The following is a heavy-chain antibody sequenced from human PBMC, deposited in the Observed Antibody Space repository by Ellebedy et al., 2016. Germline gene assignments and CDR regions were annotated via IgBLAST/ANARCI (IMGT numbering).Heavy chain of an antibody. D-gene: IGHD1-14*01. CDR3: AKDLDPTGTDYYKGMDV. V-gene: IGHV1-46*01. Sequence: ASVKVSXKASGYTFTSSYIHWVRQAPGQGLEWMGIICCGDGSTSYSGKFQGRITVTRDTSTRTVYMELSSLSSEDTAVYYCAKDLDPTGTDYYKGMDVWGQGTTVTVSS. CDR1: GYTFTSSY. CDR2: ICCGDGST. J-gene: IGHJ6*02.